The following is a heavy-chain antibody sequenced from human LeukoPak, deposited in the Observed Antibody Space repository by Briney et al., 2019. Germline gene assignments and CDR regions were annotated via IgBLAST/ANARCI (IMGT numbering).Heavy chain of an antibody. Sequence: PGGSLRLSCAASGFTFDDYGMSWVRQAPGKGLEWVSGINWNGGSTGYADSVKGRFTISRDNAKNSLYLQMNSLRAEDTAVYYCARDRRGYSYDYFDYWGQGTLVTVSS. CDR1: GFTFDDYG. D-gene: IGHD5-18*01. V-gene: IGHV3-20*04. CDR2: INWNGGST. CDR3: ARDRRGYSYDYFDY. J-gene: IGHJ4*02.